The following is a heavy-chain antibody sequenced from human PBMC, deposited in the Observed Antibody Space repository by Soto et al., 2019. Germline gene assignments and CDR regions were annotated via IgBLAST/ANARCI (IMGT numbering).Heavy chain of an antibody. CDR3: SSDRYSSSWYTIDY. V-gene: IGHV3-30-3*01. CDR2: ISYDGSNK. CDR1: GFTFSSYA. Sequence: GGSLRLSCAASGFTFSSYAMHWVRQAPGKGLEWVAVISYDGSNKYYADSVKGRFTISRDNSKNTLYLQMNSLRAEDTAVYYCSSDRYSSSWYTIDYWGQGTLVTGSS. J-gene: IGHJ4*02. D-gene: IGHD6-13*01.